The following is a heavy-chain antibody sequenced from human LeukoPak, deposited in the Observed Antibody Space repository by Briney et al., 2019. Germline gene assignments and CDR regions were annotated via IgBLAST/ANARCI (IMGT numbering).Heavy chain of an antibody. V-gene: IGHV4-4*07. CDR1: GGSISSYY. CDR3: ARSYSYGSRPFFDY. J-gene: IGHJ4*02. Sequence: PSETLSLTCTVSGGSISSYYWSWIRQPAGKGLEWIGRIYISGSTNYNPSLKSRVTMSVDTSKNQFSLKLSSVTAADTAVYYCARSYSYGSRPFFDYWGQGTLVTVSS. D-gene: IGHD5-18*01. CDR2: IYISGST.